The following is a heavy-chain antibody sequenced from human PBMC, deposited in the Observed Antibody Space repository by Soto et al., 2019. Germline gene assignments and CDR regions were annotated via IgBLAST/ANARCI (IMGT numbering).Heavy chain of an antibody. CDR3: ARARYDFWSGYMGHYYMDV. Sequence: SVKVSCKASGYTFTSYDINWVRQATGQGLEWMGWMNPNSGNTGYAQKFQGRVTMTRNTSISTAYMELSSLRSEDTAVYYCARARYDFWSGYMGHYYMDVWGKGTTVTVSS. J-gene: IGHJ6*03. D-gene: IGHD3-3*01. V-gene: IGHV1-8*01. CDR2: MNPNSGNT. CDR1: GYTFTSYD.